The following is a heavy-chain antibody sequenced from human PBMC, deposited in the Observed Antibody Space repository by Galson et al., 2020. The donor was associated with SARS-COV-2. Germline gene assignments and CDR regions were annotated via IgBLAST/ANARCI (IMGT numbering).Heavy chain of an antibody. CDR2: ISSYNGNT. D-gene: IGHD1-26*01. V-gene: IGHV1-18*01. CDR1: GYTFTNYG. Sequence: ASVKVSCKASGYTFTNYGISWVRQAPGQGLDWMGWISSYNGNTNFAQKFQGRVTMPTDTSTSKAYMGLRSLRSDDTAVYYCARRGTYPSFDDFWGQGTLVTVSS. CDR3: ARRGTYPSFDDF. J-gene: IGHJ4*02.